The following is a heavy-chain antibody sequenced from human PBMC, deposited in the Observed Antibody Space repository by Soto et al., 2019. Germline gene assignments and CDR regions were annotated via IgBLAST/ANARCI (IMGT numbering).Heavy chain of an antibody. CDR1: GFTFDDYA. D-gene: IGHD6-19*01. CDR2: ISWNSGSI. V-gene: IGHV3-9*01. CDR3: AKELGYSSGWYDAFDI. J-gene: IGHJ3*02. Sequence: EVQLVESGGGLVQHGRSLRLSCDASGFTFDDYAMHWVRQAPGKGLEWDSGISWNSGSIGYADSVKGRFTISRDNAKNSLYLQMNSLRAEDTALYYCAKELGYSSGWYDAFDIWGQGTMVTVSS.